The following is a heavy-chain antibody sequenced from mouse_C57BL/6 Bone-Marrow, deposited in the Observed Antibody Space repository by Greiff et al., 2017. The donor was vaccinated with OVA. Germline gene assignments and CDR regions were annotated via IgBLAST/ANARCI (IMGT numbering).Heavy chain of an antibody. D-gene: IGHD1-1*01. CDR1: GYTFTSYW. J-gene: IGHJ1*03. CDR2: IHPNSGST. CDR3: ARPLRWYFDV. V-gene: IGHV1-64*01. Sequence: QVQLKESGAELVKPGASAKLSCKASGYTFTSYWMHWVKQRPGQGLEWIGMIHPNSGSTNYNEKFKSKATLTVDKSSSTAYMQLSSLTSEDSAVYYCARPLRWYFDVWGTGTTVTVSS.